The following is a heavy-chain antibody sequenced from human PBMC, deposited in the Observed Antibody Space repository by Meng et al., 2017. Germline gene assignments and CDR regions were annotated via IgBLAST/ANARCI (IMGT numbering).Heavy chain of an antibody. CDR1: GGSFSGYS. CDR2: INHSGST. J-gene: IGHJ4*02. CDR3: ARGTRGYSYGNDY. V-gene: IGHV4-34*01. Sequence: QVTLQRWGQGSCNPSETLSPTCRVYGGSFSGYSWSWIRQPPGKGLEWIGEINHSGSTNYNPSLKSRVTISVDTSKNQFSLKLSSVTAADTAVYYCARGTRGYSYGNDYWGQGTLVTVSS. D-gene: IGHD5-18*01.